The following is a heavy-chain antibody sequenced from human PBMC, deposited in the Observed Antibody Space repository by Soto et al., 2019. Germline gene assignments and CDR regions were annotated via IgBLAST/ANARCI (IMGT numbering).Heavy chain of an antibody. J-gene: IGHJ4*02. D-gene: IGHD1-1*01. Sequence: KPSDTLSLTFAVSGASISSFYWSWIRQPPGKGLEGIGYIYYSGSATYNTSLKSRVTISVKTSKNQFSLRLSSVTAADTAVYYCARTTTDYQDXWGQGTLVTVSX. CDR2: IYYSGSA. CDR1: GASISSFY. V-gene: IGHV4-59*01. CDR3: ARTTTDYQDX.